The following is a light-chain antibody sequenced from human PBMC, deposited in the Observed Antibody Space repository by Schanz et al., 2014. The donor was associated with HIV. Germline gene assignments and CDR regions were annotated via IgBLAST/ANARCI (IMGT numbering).Light chain of an antibody. Sequence: QSVLTQSPSASGTPGQRVTISCSGSSSNIGSNSVNWYQQLPGTAPKLLIYSNNQRPSGVPDRFSGSKSGISASLAISGLQSEDEADYYCAAWDDSLSGPVFGGGTKLTVL. CDR1: SSNIGSNS. CDR3: AAWDDSLSGPV. V-gene: IGLV1-44*01. CDR2: SNN. J-gene: IGLJ3*02.